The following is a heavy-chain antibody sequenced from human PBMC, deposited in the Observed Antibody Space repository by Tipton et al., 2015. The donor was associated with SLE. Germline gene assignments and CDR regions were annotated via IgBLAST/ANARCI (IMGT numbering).Heavy chain of an antibody. CDR2: ISHTGST. V-gene: IGHV4-39*07. D-gene: IGHD6-13*01. CDR1: PDSLNLLYYY. Sequence: TLSLTCSVSPDSLNLLYYYWGWIRQSPGKGLDWIGDISHTGSTTYNPSLKSRVTISLDTFKNQFSPKLKSVTAADTAVYYCARESAAAGTRWFDPWGQGTLVTVSS. CDR3: ARESAAAGTRWFDP. J-gene: IGHJ5*02.